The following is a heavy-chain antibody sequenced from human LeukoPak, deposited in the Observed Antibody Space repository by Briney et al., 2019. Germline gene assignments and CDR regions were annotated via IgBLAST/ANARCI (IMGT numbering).Heavy chain of an antibody. Sequence: SETLSLTCAVYGGSFSGYYWSWIRQPPGKGLEWIGEINHSGSTNYNPSLKSRVTISVDTSKNQFSLKLSSVTAADTAVYYCARDGEMATIENYFDYWGQGTLVTVSS. CDR1: GGSFSGYY. CDR2: INHSGST. V-gene: IGHV4-34*01. CDR3: ARDGEMATIENYFDY. J-gene: IGHJ4*02. D-gene: IGHD5-24*01.